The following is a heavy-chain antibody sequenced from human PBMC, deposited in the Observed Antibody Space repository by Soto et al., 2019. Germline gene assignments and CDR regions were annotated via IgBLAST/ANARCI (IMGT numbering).Heavy chain of an antibody. CDR2: INSDGSTT. CDR1: GFTFSSYW. Sequence: GGSLRLSCAASGFTFSSYWMHWVRQAPGEGLVWVSRINSDGSTTNYADSVKGRFTISRDNAKNTLYLQMNSLRAEDTAVYYCARDLPAGDTYRGQGTLVTVSS. J-gene: IGHJ4*02. V-gene: IGHV3-74*01. D-gene: IGHD7-27*01. CDR3: ARDLPAGDTY.